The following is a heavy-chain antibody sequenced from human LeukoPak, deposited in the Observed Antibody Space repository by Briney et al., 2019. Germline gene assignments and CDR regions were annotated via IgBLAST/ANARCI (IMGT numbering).Heavy chain of an antibody. CDR1: GGTFSSYA. CDR2: IIPIFGTA. CDR3: ASPMTTVTTGAFDI. D-gene: IGHD4-17*01. J-gene: IGHJ3*02. V-gene: IGHV1-69*01. Sequence: SVKVSCKASGGTFSSYAISWVRQAPGQGLEWMGGIIPIFGTANYAQKFQGRVTITADESTSTAYMELSSLRSEDTAVYYCASPMTTVTTGAFDIWGQGTMVTVSS.